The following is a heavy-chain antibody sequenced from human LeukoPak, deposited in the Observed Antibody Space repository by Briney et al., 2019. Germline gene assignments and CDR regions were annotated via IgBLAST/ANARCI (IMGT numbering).Heavy chain of an antibody. CDR2: IYYSGST. CDR1: GGSISSSSYY. D-gene: IGHD3-22*01. CDR3: ARLNYYDSSGYYVSYFDY. J-gene: IGHJ4*02. V-gene: IGHV4-39*07. Sequence: PSETLSLTCTVSGGSISSSSYYWGWIRQPPGKGLEWIGSIYYSGSTYYNPSLKSRVTISVDTSKNQFSLKLSSVTAADTAVYYCARLNYYDSSGYYVSYFDYWGQGTLVTVSS.